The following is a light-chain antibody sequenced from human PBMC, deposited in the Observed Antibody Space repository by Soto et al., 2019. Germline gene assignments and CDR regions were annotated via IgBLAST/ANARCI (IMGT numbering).Light chain of an antibody. CDR2: WAS. Sequence: DIVMTQFPDSLAVSLGERATINYKSSQNILYTSNNKNYLAWFQQKPRQPPKLLIYWASTRESGVPDRFSGSGSGTNFSLTISSLQAEDVAIYYCQQYYDTPFTFGPGTKVEI. V-gene: IGKV4-1*01. CDR3: QQYYDTPFT. CDR1: QNILYTSNNKNY. J-gene: IGKJ3*01.